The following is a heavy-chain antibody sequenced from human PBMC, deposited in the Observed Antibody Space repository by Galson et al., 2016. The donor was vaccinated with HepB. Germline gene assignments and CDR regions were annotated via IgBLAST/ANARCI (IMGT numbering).Heavy chain of an antibody. CDR2: IFHSGAS. CDR1: GGSISSNNW. D-gene: IGHD3-10*01. Sequence: SETLSLTCAVSGGSISSNNWWTWVRQPPGKGLEWIGEIFHSGASKSNPSLTSRVTISVDESRNRISLKLTSLTAADTAVYYCAKALRRGFGGTLRYWGQGSLVTVSP. J-gene: IGHJ4*02. V-gene: IGHV4-4*02. CDR3: AKALRRGFGGTLRY.